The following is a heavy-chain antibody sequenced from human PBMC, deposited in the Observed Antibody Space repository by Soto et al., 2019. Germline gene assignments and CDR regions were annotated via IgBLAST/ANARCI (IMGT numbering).Heavy chain of an antibody. D-gene: IGHD3-9*01. CDR3: AGGLRYFDWLFPYGWFDP. CDR2: IIPILGIA. J-gene: IGHJ5*02. V-gene: IGHV1-69*02. CDR1: GGAFSSYT. Sequence: ASVEVSCKACGGAFSSYTSSWVRQAPGQGLEWMGRIIPILGIANYAQKFQGRVTITADKSTSTAYMELSSLRSEDTAVYYCAGGLRYFDWLFPYGWFDPWGQGTLVTVSS.